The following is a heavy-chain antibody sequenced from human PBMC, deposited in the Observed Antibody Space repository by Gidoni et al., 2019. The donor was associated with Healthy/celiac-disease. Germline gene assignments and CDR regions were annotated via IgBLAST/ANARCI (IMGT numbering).Heavy chain of an antibody. CDR1: GGSFSGNY. V-gene: IGHV4-34*01. D-gene: IGHD2-2*01. CDR2: INHRGST. Sequence: QVQLQQWGAGLLKPSATLSLTCAVYGGSFSGNYWSWIRQPPGKGLEWIGEINHRGSTNYNPYLKMRVTISGDTSKNQFSLKLSSVTAADTAVYYCARPRSPVVPADWFDPWGQGTLVTVSS. CDR3: ARPRSPVVPADWFDP. J-gene: IGHJ5*02.